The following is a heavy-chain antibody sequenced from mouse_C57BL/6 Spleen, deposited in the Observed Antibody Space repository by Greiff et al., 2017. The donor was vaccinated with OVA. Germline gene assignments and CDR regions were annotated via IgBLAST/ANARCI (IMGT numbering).Heavy chain of an antibody. CDR2: IYPGDGDT. J-gene: IGHJ2*01. CDR3: ARRDYYGSSYGYFDY. D-gene: IGHD1-1*01. Sequence: VQLQQSGPELVKPGASVKISCKASGYAFSSSWMNWVKQRPGKGLEWIGRIYPGDGDTNYNGKFKGKATLTADKSSSTAYMQLSSLTSEDSAVYCCARRDYYGSSYGYFDYWGQGTTLTVSS. CDR1: GYAFSSSW. V-gene: IGHV1-82*01.